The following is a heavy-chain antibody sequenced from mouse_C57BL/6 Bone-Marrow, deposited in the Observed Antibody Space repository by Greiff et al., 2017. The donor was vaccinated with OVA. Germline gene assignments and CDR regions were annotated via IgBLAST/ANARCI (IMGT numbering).Heavy chain of an antibody. J-gene: IGHJ4*01. CDR2: ISSGGSYT. V-gene: IGHV5-6*01. CDR3: ARQRYYAMDY. Sequence: EVQVVESGGDLVKPGGSLKLSCAASGFTFSSYGMSWVRQTPDKRLEWVATISSGGSYTYYPDSVKGRFTISRDNAKNTLYLQTSRLKSEDTAMYYCARQRYYAMDYWGQGTSVTVSS. CDR1: GFTFSSYG.